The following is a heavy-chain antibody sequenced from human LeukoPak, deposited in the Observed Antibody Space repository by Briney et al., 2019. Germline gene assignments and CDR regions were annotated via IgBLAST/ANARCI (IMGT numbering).Heavy chain of an antibody. CDR2: ISWNSGSI. J-gene: IGHJ4*02. V-gene: IGHV3-9*01. Sequence: GRSLTLPCAASGFTFDDYAMHWVRQAPGKGLEWVSGISWNSGSIVYVDSVKGRFTISRDNSKNTLYLQMNSLRAEDTAVYYCAKDRIHSSSWTGDFDYWGQGTLVTVSS. D-gene: IGHD6-13*01. CDR3: AKDRIHSSSWTGDFDY. CDR1: GFTFDDYA.